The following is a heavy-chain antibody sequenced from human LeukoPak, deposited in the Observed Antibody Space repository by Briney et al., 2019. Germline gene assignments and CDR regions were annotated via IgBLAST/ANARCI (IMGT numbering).Heavy chain of an antibody. J-gene: IGHJ5*02. V-gene: IGHV4-4*07. D-gene: IGHD6-13*01. CDR2: IYTSGST. Sequence: PSETLSLTCTVSGGSISSYYWSWIRQPAGKGLEWIGRIYTSGSTNYNPSLKSRVTMSVDTSKNQFSLKLSSVTAADTAVYYCACAGYSSSWYFGFDPRGQGTLVTVSS. CDR3: ACAGYSSSWYFGFDP. CDR1: GGSISSYY.